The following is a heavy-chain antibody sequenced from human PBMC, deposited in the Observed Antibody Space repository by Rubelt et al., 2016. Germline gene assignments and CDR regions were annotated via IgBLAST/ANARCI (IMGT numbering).Heavy chain of an antibody. D-gene: IGHD3-22*01. CDR3: ARDHPIVVGFFDY. V-gene: IGHV4-34*01. CDR1: GGSFSDYY. Sequence: QVQLQQWGAGLLKPSETLSLTCAVYGGSFSDYYWSWIRQPPGKGLEWIGEINHSGRSNYNPPLKSRATILVDTSKNQFSLKLSSVTAADTAVYYCARDHPIVVGFFDYWGQGTLVTVSS. J-gene: IGHJ4*02. CDR2: INHSGRS.